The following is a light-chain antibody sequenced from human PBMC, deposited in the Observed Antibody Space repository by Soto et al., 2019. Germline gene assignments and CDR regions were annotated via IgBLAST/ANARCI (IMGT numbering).Light chain of an antibody. CDR3: QQYGSSPLT. Sequence: EIVLTQSPGTLSLSPGERATLTCRASQSVTSSYLAWYQQKPGQAPRLLMYGASSRATRIPDRFSGSGSGTDFTLTISRLEPEDFAVYYCQQYGSSPLTFGPGTKVDIK. J-gene: IGKJ3*01. CDR1: QSVTSSY. CDR2: GAS. V-gene: IGKV3-20*01.